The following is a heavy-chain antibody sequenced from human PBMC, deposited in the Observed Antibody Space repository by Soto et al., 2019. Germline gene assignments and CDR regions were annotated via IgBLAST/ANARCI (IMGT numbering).Heavy chain of an antibody. J-gene: IGHJ4*02. Sequence: GGSLRLSCAASKFTFSTYAMSWVRQAPGKGLEWVSGISDSGASTYYADSVKGRFTISRDNSKNTLYLQMNSLRAEDTAVYYCAHFGWFIDYWGQGTLVTVSS. V-gene: IGHV3-23*01. CDR3: AHFGWFIDY. CDR2: ISDSGAST. D-gene: IGHD3-9*01. CDR1: KFTFSTYA.